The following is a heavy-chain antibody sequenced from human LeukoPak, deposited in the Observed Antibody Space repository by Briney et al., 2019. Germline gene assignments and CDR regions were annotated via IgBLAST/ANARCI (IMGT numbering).Heavy chain of an antibody. CDR3: ARDGRRGYSSSSGDY. CDR1: GYTFTGYY. D-gene: IGHD6-6*01. V-gene: IGHV1-2*06. Sequence: ASVKVPCKASGYTFTGYYMHWVRQAPGQGLEWMGRINPNSGGTNYAQKFQGRVTMTRDTSISTAYMELSRLRSDDTAVYYCARDGRRGYSSSSGDYWGQGTLVTVSS. J-gene: IGHJ4*02. CDR2: INPNSGGT.